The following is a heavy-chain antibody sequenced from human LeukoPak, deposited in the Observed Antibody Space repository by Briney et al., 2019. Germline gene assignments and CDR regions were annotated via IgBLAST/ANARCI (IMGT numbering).Heavy chain of an antibody. V-gene: IGHV3-23*01. Sequence: GGSLRLSCAASGFTFSSYSMNWVRQAPGKGLEWVSAISGSGGSTYYADSVKGRFTISRDNSKNTLYLQMNSLRAEDTAVYYCAKDRDKDYYDSSGSTPFDYWGQGTLVTVSS. CDR3: AKDRDKDYYDSSGSTPFDY. D-gene: IGHD3-22*01. J-gene: IGHJ4*02. CDR1: GFTFSSYS. CDR2: ISGSGGST.